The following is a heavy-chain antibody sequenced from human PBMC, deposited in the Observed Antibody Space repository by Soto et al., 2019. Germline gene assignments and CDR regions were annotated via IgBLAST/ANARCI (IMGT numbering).Heavy chain of an antibody. CDR3: AIWPCSSGIKNAFDI. Sequence: GGSLRLSCAASGFTFSSYAMSWVRQAPGKGLEWVSAISGSGGSTYYADSVKGRFTISRDNSKNTLYLQMNSLRAEDTAVYYCAIWPCSSGIKNAFDIWGQGTLVTVSS. D-gene: IGHD6-19*01. CDR2: ISGSGGST. CDR1: GFTFSSYA. V-gene: IGHV3-23*01. J-gene: IGHJ3*02.